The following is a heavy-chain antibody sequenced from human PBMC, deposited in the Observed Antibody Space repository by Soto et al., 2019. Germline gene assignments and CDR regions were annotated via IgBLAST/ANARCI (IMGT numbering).Heavy chain of an antibody. V-gene: IGHV3-48*01. CDR1: GFTFSSYS. CDR2: ISSSSSTI. J-gene: IGHJ4*02. D-gene: IGHD2-2*01. Sequence: EVQLVESGGGLVQPGGSLRLSCAASGFTFSSYSVNWVRQAPGKGLEWVSYISSSSSTIYYADSVKGRFTISRDNAKNSLYLQMNSLRAEDTAVYYCARDQGSEVPAAQPDYWGQGTLVTVSS. CDR3: ARDQGSEVPAAQPDY.